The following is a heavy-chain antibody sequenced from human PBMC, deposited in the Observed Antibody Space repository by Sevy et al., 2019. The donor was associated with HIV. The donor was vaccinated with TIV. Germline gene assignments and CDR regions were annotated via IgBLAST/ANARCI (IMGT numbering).Heavy chain of an antibody. CDR2: IRNRPKSYTT. D-gene: IGHD2-15*01. CDR3: VRGPNCGVGGCQQISPYCLDV. CDR1: GFTFSDHY. Sequence: GGSLRLSCAASGFTFSDHYVDWVRQAPGKGLGWVGSIRNRPKSYTTKDAASLNGRFTISRDDSRNSVYLQMNSLKTQDSAVYYCVRGPNCGVGGCQQISPYCLDVWGKGATVTVSS. J-gene: IGHJ6*03. V-gene: IGHV3-72*01.